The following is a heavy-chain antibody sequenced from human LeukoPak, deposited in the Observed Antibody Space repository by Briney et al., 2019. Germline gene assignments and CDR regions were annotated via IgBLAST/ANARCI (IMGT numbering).Heavy chain of an antibody. V-gene: IGHV3-33*06. D-gene: IGHD1-26*01. CDR1: GFTFSSYG. CDR2: IWYDGSNK. CDR3: AKDVGITLHGDFDY. Sequence: GGSLRLSCAASGFTFSSYGMHWVRQAPGKGLEWVAVIWYDGSNKYYADSVKGRFTISRDNSKNTLYLQMNSLRAEDTAVYYCAKDVGITLHGDFDYWGQGTLVTVSS. J-gene: IGHJ4*02.